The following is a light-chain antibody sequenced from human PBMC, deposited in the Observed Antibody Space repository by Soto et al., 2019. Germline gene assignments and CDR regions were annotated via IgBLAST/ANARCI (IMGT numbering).Light chain of an antibody. CDR3: QQSYSTPPT. CDR2: AAS. CDR1: QSISSY. V-gene: IGKV1-39*01. Sequence: DIQMTQSPSSLSASVGDRVTITCRASQSISSYLNWYQQKPGKAPKLLIYAASSLQSGVPSRFSGSGSGTDFTLTIRSLQPEDFETYYCQQSYSTPPTFGGGTKVDIK. J-gene: IGKJ4*01.